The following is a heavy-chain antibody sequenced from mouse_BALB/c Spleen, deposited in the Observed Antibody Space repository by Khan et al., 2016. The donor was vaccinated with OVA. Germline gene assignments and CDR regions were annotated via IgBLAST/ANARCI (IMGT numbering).Heavy chain of an antibody. CDR2: ISYGGST. J-gene: IGHJ4*01. D-gene: IGHD1-1*01. Sequence: EVKLLESGPGLVKPSQSLSLTCTVTGYSITSDYAWDWIRQFPGNKLEWMGYISYGGSTSYNPSLKSRISITRDTSKNQFFLQLNSVTTEDTATYYWGRKNYYGYAMDYWGQGTSVTVSS. CDR3: GRKNYYGYAMDY. V-gene: IGHV3-2*02. CDR1: GYSITSDYA.